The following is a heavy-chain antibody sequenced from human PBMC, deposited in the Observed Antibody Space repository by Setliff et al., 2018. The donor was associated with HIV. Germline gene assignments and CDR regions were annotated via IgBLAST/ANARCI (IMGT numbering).Heavy chain of an antibody. CDR2: IRYDASNK. V-gene: IGHV3-30*02. D-gene: IGHD2-2*01. CDR3: AKSCDVPSKPGPYYYSMDV. J-gene: IGHJ6*03. CDR1: GFTFSDYG. Sequence: GWSLRLSCAPSGFTFSDYGIHWVRQAPGKGLEWLTYIRYDASNKFYADSVKGRFTISRDNSKNTLFLQLNSLRVDDTAVYYCAKSCDVPSKPGPYYYSMDVWGKGTTVTVSS.